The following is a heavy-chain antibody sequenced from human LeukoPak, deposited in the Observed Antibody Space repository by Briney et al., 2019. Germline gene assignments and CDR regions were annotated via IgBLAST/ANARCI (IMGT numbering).Heavy chain of an antibody. V-gene: IGHV3-23*01. CDR1: GFPFSSYP. Sequence: GGSLRLSCAGSGFPFSSYPISWVRQPPGKGLEWVSAITASGDSTYSADSVKGRFTISRDNSRNTLFLEMSSLRAEDTAVYYCAKDGVYWGTGDYWGQGTLVTVSS. CDR2: ITASGDST. J-gene: IGHJ4*02. CDR3: AKDGVYWGTGDY. D-gene: IGHD2-8*02.